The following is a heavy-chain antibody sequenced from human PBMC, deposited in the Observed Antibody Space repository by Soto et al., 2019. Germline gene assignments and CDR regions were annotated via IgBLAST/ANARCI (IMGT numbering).Heavy chain of an antibody. CDR1: GGSFSGYY. V-gene: IGHV4-30-4*01. D-gene: IGHD4-17*01. CDR2: IYYSGST. J-gene: IGHJ4*02. CDR3: ARENDYGDYEYFDY. Sequence: PSETLSLTCAVYGGSFSGYYWSWIRQPPGKGLEWIGYIYYSGSTYYNPSLKSRVTISVDTSKNQFSLKLSSVTAADTAVYYCARENDYGDYEYFDYWGQGTLVTVS.